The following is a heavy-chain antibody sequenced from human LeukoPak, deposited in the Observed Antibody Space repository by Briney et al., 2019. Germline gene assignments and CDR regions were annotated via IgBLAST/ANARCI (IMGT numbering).Heavy chain of an antibody. CDR2: ISDDGRSK. Sequence: GRSLRLSCAASGFSFISYGMHWVRQAPGKGLEWVGVISDDGRSKDYADSVKGRFTISRDNSKDTLYLQMNSLRDEDTAVYYCAKRPSDYGDYVSYFDYWGQGTLVTVSS. D-gene: IGHD4-17*01. J-gene: IGHJ4*02. CDR3: AKRPSDYGDYVSYFDY. V-gene: IGHV3-30*18. CDR1: GFSFISYG.